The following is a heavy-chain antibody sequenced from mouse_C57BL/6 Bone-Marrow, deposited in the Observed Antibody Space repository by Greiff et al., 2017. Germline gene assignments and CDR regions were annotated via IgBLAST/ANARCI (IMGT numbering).Heavy chain of an antibody. CDR3: ARSGYYGSSYGGYFDV. V-gene: IGHV1-81*01. CDR2: IYPRSGNT. Sequence: QVQLQQSGAELARPGASVTLSCKASGYTFTSYGISWVKQRTGQGLEWIGEIYPRSGNTYYNEKFKGKATLTADKSSSTAYMELRSLTSEDSAVYFCARSGYYGSSYGGYFDVWGTGTTVTVSS. D-gene: IGHD1-1*01. CDR1: GYTFTSYG. J-gene: IGHJ1*03.